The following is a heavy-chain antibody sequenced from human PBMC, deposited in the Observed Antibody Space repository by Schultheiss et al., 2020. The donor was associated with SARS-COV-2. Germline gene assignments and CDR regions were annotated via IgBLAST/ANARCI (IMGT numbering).Heavy chain of an antibody. CDR2: IYSGGST. CDR3: ARVPEAVAGTE. Sequence: GGSLRLSCAASGFTFSSYAMSWVRQAPGKGLEWVSVIYSGGSTYYADSVKGRFTISRDNSKNTLYLQMNSLRAEDTAVYYCARVPEAVAGTEWGQGTLVTVSS. V-gene: IGHV3-53*01. J-gene: IGHJ4*02. D-gene: IGHD6-19*01. CDR1: GFTFSSYA.